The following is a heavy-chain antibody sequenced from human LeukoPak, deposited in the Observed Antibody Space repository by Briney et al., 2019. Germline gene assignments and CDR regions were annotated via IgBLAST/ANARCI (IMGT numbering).Heavy chain of an antibody. D-gene: IGHD3-3*01. CDR2: FDPEDGET. CDR1: GYTLTELS. V-gene: IGHV1-24*01. J-gene: IGHJ5*02. CDR3: ARDYDFWSGYPNWFDP. Sequence: ASVKVSFKVSGYTLTELSMHWVRQAPGKGLEWMGGFDPEDGETIYAQKFQGRVTMTEDTSTDTAYMELSSLRSEDTAVYYCARDYDFWSGYPNWFDPWGQGTLVTVSS.